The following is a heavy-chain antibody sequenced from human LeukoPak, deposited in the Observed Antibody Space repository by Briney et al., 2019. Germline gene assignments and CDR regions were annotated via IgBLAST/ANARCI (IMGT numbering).Heavy chain of an antibody. D-gene: IGHD3-16*01. V-gene: IGHV3-23*01. Sequence: GASLRLSCAASGFTFSIYAMSWVRQAPGKGLEWVSAIGGSGGTTYYADSVKGRFTISRDNFKNTLYLQMNSLRAEDTAVYYCAKDLISPMDVWGQGTTVTVSS. J-gene: IGHJ6*02. CDR3: AKDLISPMDV. CDR2: IGGSGGTT. CDR1: GFTFSIYA.